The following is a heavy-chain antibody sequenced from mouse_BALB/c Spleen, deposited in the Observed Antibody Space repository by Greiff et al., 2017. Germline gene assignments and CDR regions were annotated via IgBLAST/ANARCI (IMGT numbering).Heavy chain of an antibody. V-gene: IGHV1-12*01. CDR2: IYPGNGDT. J-gene: IGHJ2*01. CDR1: GYTFTSYN. D-gene: IGHD1-2*01. Sequence: QVQLQQPGAELVKPGASVKMSCKASGYTFTSYNMHWVKQTPGQGLEWIGAIYPGNGDTSYNQKFKGKATLTADKSSSTAYMQLSSLTSEDSAVYYCAREGDGYDYWGQGTTLTVSS. CDR3: AREGDGYDY.